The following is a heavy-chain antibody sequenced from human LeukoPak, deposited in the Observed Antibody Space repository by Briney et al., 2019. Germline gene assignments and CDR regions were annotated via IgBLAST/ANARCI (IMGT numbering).Heavy chain of an antibody. V-gene: IGHV3-74*01. Sequence: GGSLRLSCAASGLAFSAYKMHWVRQAPRKGLVWVSRISTDGYTTNYADFVQGRFTASRDNTKNTWSLEMNSLRAEDTAVYYCVVGGSPGYWGQGTLVTVSS. CDR3: VVGGSPGY. J-gene: IGHJ4*02. CDR2: ISTDGYTT. CDR1: GLAFSAYK. D-gene: IGHD2-15*01.